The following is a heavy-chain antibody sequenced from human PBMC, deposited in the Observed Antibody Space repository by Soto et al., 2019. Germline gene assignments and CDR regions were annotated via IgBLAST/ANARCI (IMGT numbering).Heavy chain of an antibody. Sequence: QVQLQQWGAGLLKPSETLSLTCAVYGGSFSGYYWSWIRQPPGKGLEWIGEINHSGSTNYNPSLKSRVTISVDTSKNHFSLKLSSVTAADTAVYYCARTYYDILTAYRNWFDPWGQGTLVTVSS. D-gene: IGHD3-9*01. CDR1: GGSFSGYY. CDR2: INHSGST. CDR3: ARTYYDILTAYRNWFDP. J-gene: IGHJ5*02. V-gene: IGHV4-34*01.